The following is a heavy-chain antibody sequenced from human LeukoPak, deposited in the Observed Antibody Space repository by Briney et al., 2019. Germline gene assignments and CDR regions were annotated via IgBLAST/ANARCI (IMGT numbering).Heavy chain of an antibody. CDR3: AKSPGNRNRPPDY. CDR1: GCTFISCA. CDR2: ISGSGGST. V-gene: IGHV3-23*01. J-gene: IGHJ4*02. Sequence: GGSLRLSCAASGCTFISCAMTRVRQSPGKGLEWVSGISGSGGSTNYADTVKGRFTISRDNSKNTLYLQMNSLRAEDTAVYYCAKSPGNRNRPPDYWGQGTLVTVSS. D-gene: IGHD1-14*01.